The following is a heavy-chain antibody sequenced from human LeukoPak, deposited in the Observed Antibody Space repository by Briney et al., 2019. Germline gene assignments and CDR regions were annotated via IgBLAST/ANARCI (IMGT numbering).Heavy chain of an antibody. Sequence: SGGSLRLSCAASGFTFSSYSMNWVRQAPGKGLEWVSSISSSSSYIYYADSVKGRFTISRDNAKNSLYLQMNSLRAEDTAVYYCARAENYDSSGYYYYHRGYYFDYWGQGTLVTVSS. CDR2: ISSSSSYI. J-gene: IGHJ4*02. CDR1: GFTFSSYS. D-gene: IGHD3-22*01. CDR3: ARAENYDSSGYYYYHRGYYFDY. V-gene: IGHV3-21*01.